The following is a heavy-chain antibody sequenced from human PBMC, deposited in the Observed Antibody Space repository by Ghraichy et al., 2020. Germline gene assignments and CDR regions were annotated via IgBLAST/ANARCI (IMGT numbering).Heavy chain of an antibody. CDR3: AREADSYDYYYYGMDV. CDR1: GFTFSSYA. CDR2: ISYDGSNK. J-gene: IGHJ6*02. Sequence: GGSLRLSCAASGFTFSSYAMHWVRQAPGKGLEWVAVISYDGSNKYYADSVKGRFTISRDNSKNTLYLQMNSLRAEDTAVYYCAREADSYDYYYYGMDVWGQGTTVTVSS. D-gene: IGHD5-18*01. V-gene: IGHV3-30*04.